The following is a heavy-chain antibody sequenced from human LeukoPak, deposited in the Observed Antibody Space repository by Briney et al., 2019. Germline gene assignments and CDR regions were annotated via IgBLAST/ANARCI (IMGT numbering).Heavy chain of an antibody. J-gene: IGHJ5*02. CDR1: GYTFTSYG. Sequence: EASVKVSCKASGYTFTSYGISWVRQAPGQGLEWMGWISAYSGNTNYAQKLQGRVTMTTDTSTSTAYMELRSLRSDDTAVYYCARADYGDYGGHWFDPWGQGTLVTVSS. CDR3: ARADYGDYGGHWFDP. V-gene: IGHV1-18*01. CDR2: ISAYSGNT. D-gene: IGHD4-17*01.